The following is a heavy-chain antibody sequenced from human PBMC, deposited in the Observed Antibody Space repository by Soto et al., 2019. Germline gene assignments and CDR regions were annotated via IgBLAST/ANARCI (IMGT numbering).Heavy chain of an antibody. J-gene: IGHJ4*02. D-gene: IGHD4-17*01. V-gene: IGHV4-59*08. Sequence: SEPLSLTCTVSGGSISSYYWSWIRQPPGKGLEWIGYIYYSGSTNYNPSLKSRVTISVDTSKNQFSLKLSSVTAADTAVYYCARHCKDTVTEFDYWGQGTLVTVSS. CDR1: GGSISSYY. CDR3: ARHCKDTVTEFDY. CDR2: IYYSGST.